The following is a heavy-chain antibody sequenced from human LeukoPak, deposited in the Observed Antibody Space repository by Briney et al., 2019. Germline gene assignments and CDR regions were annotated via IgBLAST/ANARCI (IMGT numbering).Heavy chain of an antibody. J-gene: IGHJ6*02. Sequence: GGSLRLSCAASGFTVSSNYMSWVRQAPGKGLEWVSVIYSGGSTYYADSVKGRFTISRDNSKNTLYLQMNSLRAEDTAVYYCAREEENYYYGTGVWGQGTTVTVSS. CDR1: GFTVSSNY. V-gene: IGHV3-53*01. CDR3: AREEENYYYGTGV. CDR2: IYSGGST.